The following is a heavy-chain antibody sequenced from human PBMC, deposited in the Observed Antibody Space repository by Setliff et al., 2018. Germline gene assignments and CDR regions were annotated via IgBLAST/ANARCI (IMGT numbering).Heavy chain of an antibody. CDR1: GGSFSGYY. J-gene: IGHJ4*02. D-gene: IGHD6-19*01. CDR2: INHSGST. V-gene: IGHV4-34*01. CDR3: ARLGQWRVLGSFDY. Sequence: LSLTCAVYGGSFSGYYWSWIRQPPGKGLEWIGEINHSGSTNYNPSLKSRVTISVDTSKNQFSLRLSSVTAADTAVYYCARLGQWRVLGSFDYWGQGALVTVSS.